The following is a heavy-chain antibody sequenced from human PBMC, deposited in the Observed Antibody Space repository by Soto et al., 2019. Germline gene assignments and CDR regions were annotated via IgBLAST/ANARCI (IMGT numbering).Heavy chain of an antibody. Sequence: QVQLVQSGAEVKKPGASVKVSCKTSGYTFTDYYMHWVRHAPGQGLEWMGWINPNGGGPISAQKFQGRVTMTRDTSISRAYLELSRLRSDDTAVYYCARGGTTSLDYWGQGTQVTVSS. CDR2: INPNGGGP. V-gene: IGHV1-2*02. CDR1: GYTFTDYY. D-gene: IGHD1-1*01. CDR3: ARGGTTSLDY. J-gene: IGHJ4*02.